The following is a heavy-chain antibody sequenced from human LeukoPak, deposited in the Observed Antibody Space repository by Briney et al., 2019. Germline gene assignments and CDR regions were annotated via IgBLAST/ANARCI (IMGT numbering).Heavy chain of an antibody. CDR1: GFTFSSYA. CDR3: ARDRVPFSHRTICY. J-gene: IGHJ4*02. D-gene: IGHD1-7*01. Sequence: GGSLRLSCAASGFTFSSYAMHWVRQAPGKGLEWVAVISYDGSNKYYADSVKGRFTISRDNSKNTLYLQMNSLRAEDTAVYYCARDRVPFSHRTICYWGQGTLVTVSS. CDR2: ISYDGSNK. V-gene: IGHV3-30-3*01.